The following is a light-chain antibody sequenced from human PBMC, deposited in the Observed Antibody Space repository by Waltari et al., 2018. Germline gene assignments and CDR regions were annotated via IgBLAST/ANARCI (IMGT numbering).Light chain of an antibody. J-gene: IGLJ2*01. CDR1: NIGSKS. CDR2: YDS. Sequence: SYVLTQPPSVAEAPGKTARITCGGNNIGSKSVHWYQQRPGQAHVSVISYDSDRPSGIPERFSSSNSRNTTTLTIISVEAVDQADYYCQVWATSSVLVFGGGTKLTVL. V-gene: IGLV3-21*04. CDR3: QVWATSSVLV.